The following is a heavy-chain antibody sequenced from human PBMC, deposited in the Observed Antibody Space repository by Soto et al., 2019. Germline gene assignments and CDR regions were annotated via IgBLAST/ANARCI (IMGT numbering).Heavy chain of an antibody. V-gene: IGHV4-59*08. D-gene: IGHD1-26*01. CDR1: GGSISDIF. CDR2: AHYSRTA. Sequence: QVQLQESGPGLVLPSETLSLTCSVTGGSISDIFWNWVRRPPGKGLEWIGYAHYSRTAKYNPSLKSRVTMSMDSSKNQISLRLSSVTAADTAIYYCAKWVSPHRAFDIGGQGTMVTVSS. CDR3: AKWVSPHRAFDI. J-gene: IGHJ3*02.